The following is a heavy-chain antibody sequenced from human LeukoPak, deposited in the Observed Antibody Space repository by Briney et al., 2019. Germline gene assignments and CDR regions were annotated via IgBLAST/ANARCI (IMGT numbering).Heavy chain of an antibody. Sequence: GGSLRLSCAASGFTFSTYAMSWVRQAPGKGLEWLSAISGSGGNTYYADSVKGRFTISRDNAKNSLSLQMNSLRAEDTAVYYCATEKNYGDYNAYGMDVWGQGTTVIVSS. V-gene: IGHV3-23*01. CDR1: GFTFSTYA. CDR2: ISGSGGNT. J-gene: IGHJ6*02. CDR3: ATEKNYGDYNAYGMDV. D-gene: IGHD4-17*01.